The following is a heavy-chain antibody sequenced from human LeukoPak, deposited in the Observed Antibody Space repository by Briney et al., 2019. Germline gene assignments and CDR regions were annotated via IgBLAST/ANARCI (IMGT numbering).Heavy chain of an antibody. D-gene: IGHD3-22*01. CDR3: ALDPYYYDSSGYYVDY. CDR1: GYTFTGYY. CDR2: INPNSGGT. V-gene: IGHV1-2*02. J-gene: IGHJ4*02. Sequence: ASVKVSCKASGYTFTGYYMHWVRQAPGQGLEWMGWINPNSGGTNYAQKFQGRVTMTRDTSISTAYMELSRLRSDDTAVYYCALDPYYYDSSGYYVDYWGQGTLVTVSS.